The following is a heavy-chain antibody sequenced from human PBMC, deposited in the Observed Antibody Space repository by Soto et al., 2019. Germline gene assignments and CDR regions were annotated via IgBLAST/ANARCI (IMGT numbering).Heavy chain of an antibody. CDR3: AREGSYSAYNFAHGIQLWSFDF. D-gene: IGHD5-12*01. V-gene: IGHV4-4*07. CDR1: GGSINTFY. J-gene: IGHJ4*02. Sequence: SETLSLNCTVSGGSINTFYWSWVRQPAGKGLEWIGRIFSSGSTSFNPSLESRVAMSVDTSKNHFSLNLSSVTAADMAVYYCAREGSYSAYNFAHGIQLWSFDFWGQGALVTVSS. CDR2: IFSSGST.